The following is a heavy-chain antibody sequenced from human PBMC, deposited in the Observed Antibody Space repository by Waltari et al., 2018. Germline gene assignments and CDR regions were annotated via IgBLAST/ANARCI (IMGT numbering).Heavy chain of an antibody. Sequence: EVQLVETGGGLIQPGGSLRLSCAASGFTVGGSYMTWVRPAPGKGLELVSVIYRDGRTFYADPVKGRFTISRDDSKNTLCLQMSNLRAEDTALYYCARDHGVSYLDGALDIWGQGTMVTVSS. CDR2: IYRDGRT. CDR1: GFTVGGSY. D-gene: IGHD1-26*01. CDR3: ARDHGVSYLDGALDI. J-gene: IGHJ3*02. V-gene: IGHV3-53*02.